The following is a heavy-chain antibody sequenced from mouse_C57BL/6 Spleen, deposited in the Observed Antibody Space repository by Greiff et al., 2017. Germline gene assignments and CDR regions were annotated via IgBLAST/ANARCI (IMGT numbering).Heavy chain of an antibody. CDR1: GFSLTSYG. Sequence: QVQLQQSGPGLVQPSQSLSITCTVSGFSLTSYGVHWVRQSPGKGLEWLGVLWSGGSTDYNAAFISRLSISKDNSKSQVFFKMNSLQADDTAIYYCARPCNYRYAMDYWGQGTSVTVSS. V-gene: IGHV2-2*01. J-gene: IGHJ4*01. CDR2: LWSGGST. CDR3: ARPCNYRYAMDY. D-gene: IGHD2-1*01.